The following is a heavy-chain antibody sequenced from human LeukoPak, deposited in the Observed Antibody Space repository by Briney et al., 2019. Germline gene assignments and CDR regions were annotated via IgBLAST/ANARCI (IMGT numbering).Heavy chain of an antibody. CDR3: ARRGSGKGQFDY. Sequence: SETLPLTCTVSGGSISSYYWSWIRQPPGKGLEWIGYIYYSGSTNYNPSLKSRVTISVDTSKNQFSLKLSSVTAADTAVYYCARRGSGKGQFDYWGQGTLVTVSS. CDR2: IYYSGST. CDR1: GGSISSYY. J-gene: IGHJ4*02. D-gene: IGHD6-19*01. V-gene: IGHV4-59*01.